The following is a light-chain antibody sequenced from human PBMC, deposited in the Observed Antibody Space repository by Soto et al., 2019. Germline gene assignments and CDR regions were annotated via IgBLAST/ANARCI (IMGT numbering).Light chain of an antibody. J-gene: IGLJ3*02. CDR2: EVN. V-gene: IGLV2-23*02. CDR3: CSSVGGPIWV. CDR1: SSDVGSYDR. Sequence: QSALAQPASVSGSPGQSIAISCTGTSSDVGSYDRVSWYQHHPGKAPTLMIYEVNKRPSGVSDRFSGSKSGNTASLTISGLQAEDEVDYYCCSSVGGPIWVFGGGTKLTVL.